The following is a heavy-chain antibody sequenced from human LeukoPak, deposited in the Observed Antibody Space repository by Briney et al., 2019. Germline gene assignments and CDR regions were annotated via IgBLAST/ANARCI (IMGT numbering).Heavy chain of an antibody. Sequence: PSETLSLTCTVSGGSISGSSYYWGWTRQPPGKGLEWIGSIYYSGSTYYNPSLKSRVTISVDTSKNQFSLKLSSVTAADTAVYYCARGCTGGVWIPYYYYYYMDVWGKGTTVTVSS. V-gene: IGHV4-39*01. J-gene: IGHJ6*03. CDR2: IYYSGST. D-gene: IGHD2-8*02. CDR1: GGSISGSSYY. CDR3: ARGCTGGVWIPYYYYYYMDV.